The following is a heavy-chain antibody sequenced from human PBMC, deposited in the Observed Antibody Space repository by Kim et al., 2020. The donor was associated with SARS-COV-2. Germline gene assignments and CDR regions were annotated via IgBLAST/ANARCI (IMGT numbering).Heavy chain of an antibody. J-gene: IGHJ4*02. Sequence: GESLKISCKDSGYTFTSQWIAWVRQMPGKGLEWMGIIYADDSDTRYSPSFRGQVTISVDKSISTAYLQWNSLRASDTAMYYCASGGGSGSFYKFDHWGQGTLVTVSS. CDR1: GYTFTSQW. CDR2: IYADDSDT. CDR3: ASGGGSGSFYKFDH. D-gene: IGHD3-10*01. V-gene: IGHV5-51*01.